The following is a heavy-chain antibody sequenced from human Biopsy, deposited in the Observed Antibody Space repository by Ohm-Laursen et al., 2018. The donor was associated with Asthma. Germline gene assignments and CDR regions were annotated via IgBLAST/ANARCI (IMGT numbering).Heavy chain of an antibody. V-gene: IGHV3-30*03. J-gene: IGHJ6*02. CDR2: ISYDGSNK. Sequence: SLRLSCAASGFTFSSYGMHWVRQAPGKGLEWVAVISYDGSNKYYADSVKGRFTISRDNSKNTLYLQMNSLRAEGTAVYYCAREGGDYLSGYYYYYGMDVWGQGTTVTVSS. CDR1: GFTFSSYG. D-gene: IGHD4-17*01. CDR3: AREGGDYLSGYYYYYGMDV.